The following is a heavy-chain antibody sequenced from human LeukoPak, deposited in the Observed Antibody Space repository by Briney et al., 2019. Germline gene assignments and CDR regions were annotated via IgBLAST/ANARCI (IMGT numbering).Heavy chain of an antibody. CDR2: ISSSSSYT. Sequence: GGSLRLSCAASGFTFSDYYMSWIRQAPGKGLEWVSYISSSSSYTNYADSVKGRFTISRDNAKNSLYLQMNSLRAEDTAVYYCARVTRDSGWPNWFDPWGQGTLVTVSS. V-gene: IGHV3-11*06. CDR3: ARVTRDSGWPNWFDP. CDR1: GFTFSDYY. J-gene: IGHJ5*02. D-gene: IGHD2-15*01.